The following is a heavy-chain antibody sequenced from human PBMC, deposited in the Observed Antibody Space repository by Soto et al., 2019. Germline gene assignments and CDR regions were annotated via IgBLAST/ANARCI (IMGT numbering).Heavy chain of an antibody. CDR3: AMASLGGAMQLWPLTLDY. D-gene: IGHD5-18*01. Sequence: QVQLVQSGAEVKKPGASVKVSCKASGYTFTSYGISWVRQAPGQGLEWMGWISAYNGNTNYAQKLQGRVTMTTDTSTSTAYMELRSLRSDDTAVYYCAMASLGGAMQLWPLTLDYWGQGTLVTVSS. V-gene: IGHV1-18*01. CDR1: GYTFTSYG. CDR2: ISAYNGNT. J-gene: IGHJ4*02.